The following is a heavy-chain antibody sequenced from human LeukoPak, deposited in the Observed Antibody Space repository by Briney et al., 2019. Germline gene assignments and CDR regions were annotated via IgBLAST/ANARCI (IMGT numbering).Heavy chain of an antibody. CDR3: ARGDWGAPTGYYGMDV. CDR2: VYYSGST. J-gene: IGHJ6*04. Sequence: PSETLSLTRTVSGGSVSSGSYYWSWIRQPPGKGLEWIGYVYYSGSTNYNPSLKSRVTISADTSKNQFSLKLSSVTAADTAVYYCARGDWGAPTGYYGMDVWGKGTTVTVSS. V-gene: IGHV4-61*01. D-gene: IGHD3/OR15-3a*01. CDR1: GGSVSSGSYY.